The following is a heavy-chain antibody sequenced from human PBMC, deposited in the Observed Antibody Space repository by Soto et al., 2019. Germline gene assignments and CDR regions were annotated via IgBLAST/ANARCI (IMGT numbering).Heavy chain of an antibody. Sequence: PGGSLRLSCAASGFTVSSNYMSWVRQAPGKGLEWVSVIYSGGSTYYADSVKGRFTISRDNSKNTLYLQMNSLRAEDTAVYYCAREDYYDSSGYYGYWGQGTLVTVS. CDR1: GFTVSSNY. CDR2: IYSGGST. J-gene: IGHJ4*02. D-gene: IGHD3-22*01. CDR3: AREDYYDSSGYYGY. V-gene: IGHV3-53*01.